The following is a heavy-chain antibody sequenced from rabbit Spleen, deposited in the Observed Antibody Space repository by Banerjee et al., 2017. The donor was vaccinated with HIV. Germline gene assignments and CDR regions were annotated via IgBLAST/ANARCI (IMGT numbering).Heavy chain of an antibody. Sequence: EESGGGQVKPGTSPTLTCTSSGFSFSGSYYMCWVRQASGKGLEWIACIYVGGIDSSYYPSWANGRFTISKTSSTTVTLQMTSLTFADTATYFCARDGGSSFSSYGMDLWGPGTLVTVS. V-gene: IGHV1S40*01. J-gene: IGHJ6*01. CDR3: ARDGGSSFSSYGMDL. CDR2: IYVGGIDSS. CDR1: GFSFSGSYY. D-gene: IGHD8-1*01.